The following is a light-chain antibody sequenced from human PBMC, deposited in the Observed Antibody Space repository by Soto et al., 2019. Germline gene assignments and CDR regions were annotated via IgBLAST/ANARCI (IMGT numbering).Light chain of an antibody. CDR1: QDISNY. CDR2: GAA. Sequence: DIQMTQSPSSLSASVGDRVSITCQASQDISNYLNWYQQKPGKAPKLLIYGAANLETGVPSRFSGSGSERDFTFTISSLQPEDIATYYCQQYDNLPLTFGGGTKVDIK. J-gene: IGKJ4*01. V-gene: IGKV1-33*01. CDR3: QQYDNLPLT.